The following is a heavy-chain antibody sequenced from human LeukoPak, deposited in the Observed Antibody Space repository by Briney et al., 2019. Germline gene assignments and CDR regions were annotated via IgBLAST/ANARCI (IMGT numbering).Heavy chain of an antibody. D-gene: IGHD2-21*01. J-gene: IGHJ6*02. CDR2: IYYDGSRK. Sequence: GGSLRLSCAASGFTFSSYGRDWVRQAPGKGLVWLARIYYDGSRKNYADSVEGRFTTSRDNAENMVYLQINSLRAEDTAVYYCARGLQGLYGMGVWGQGTTVTVSS. V-gene: IGHV3-74*01. CDR3: ARGLQGLYGMGV. CDR1: GFTFSSYG.